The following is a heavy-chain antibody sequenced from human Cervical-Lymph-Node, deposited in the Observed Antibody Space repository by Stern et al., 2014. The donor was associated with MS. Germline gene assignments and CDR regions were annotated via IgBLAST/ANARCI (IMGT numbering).Heavy chain of an antibody. J-gene: IGHJ6*02. CDR1: GGALNTYA. CDR2: VSPGCDTL. Sequence: QVQLVQSGAEVRKPGSSVKVSCKASGGALNTYAIHWVRLAPGQGLEWMGGVSPGCDTLVYSQKCKGRFTIAADESTSTDYMELSSLRSDDTAVYYCTRGASSAAWYRHAVDVWGQGTTVTVSS. V-gene: IGHV1-69*01. CDR3: TRGASSAAWYRHAVDV. D-gene: IGHD1-26*01.